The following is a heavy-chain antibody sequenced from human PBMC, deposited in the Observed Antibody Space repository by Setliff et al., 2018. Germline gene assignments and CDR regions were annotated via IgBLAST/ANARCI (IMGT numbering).Heavy chain of an antibody. D-gene: IGHD3-22*01. V-gene: IGHV4-59*08. CDR3: ARHRRDSSGNYFVGLYYFDY. Sequence: SETLSLTCTVSGASISSYYWSWIRQPPGKGLEWIGYIYYGGTTNYNPSLKSRVSISLDTSRSQFSLRLSSLTAADTAVYYCARHRRDSSGNYFVGLYYFDYWGQGTPVTVSS. J-gene: IGHJ4*02. CDR2: IYYGGTT. CDR1: GASISSYY.